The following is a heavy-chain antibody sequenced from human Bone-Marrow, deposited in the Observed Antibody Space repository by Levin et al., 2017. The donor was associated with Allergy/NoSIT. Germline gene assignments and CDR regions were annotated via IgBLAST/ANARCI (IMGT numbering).Heavy chain of an antibody. D-gene: IGHD5-24*01. V-gene: IGHV3-49*03. J-gene: IGHJ5*02. CDR3: SREWQLFNWFDP. CDR1: GFTFGDFG. Sequence: PGGSLRLSCFGSGFTFGDFGLGWFRQPPGKGLEWVGLIRSDVYGGTTEYAAAVKGRFLISRDASTNTVYLQMNSLKSEDTGTYFCSREWQLFNWFDPWGPGTLVTVSS. CDR2: IRSDVYGGTT.